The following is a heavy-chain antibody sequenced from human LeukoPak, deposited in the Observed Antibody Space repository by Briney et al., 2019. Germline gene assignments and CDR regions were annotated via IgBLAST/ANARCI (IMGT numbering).Heavy chain of an antibody. CDR3: ARQKGFGELHFDY. Sequence: GESLKISCKGSGYSFTSYWIGWVRQMPGKGLECMGIIYPGDSDTRYSTSFQGQVTISADKSISTAYLQWSSLKASDTAMYYCARQKGFGELHFDYWGQGTLVTVYS. CDR2: IYPGDSDT. J-gene: IGHJ4*02. CDR1: GYSFTSYW. D-gene: IGHD3-10*01. V-gene: IGHV5-51*01.